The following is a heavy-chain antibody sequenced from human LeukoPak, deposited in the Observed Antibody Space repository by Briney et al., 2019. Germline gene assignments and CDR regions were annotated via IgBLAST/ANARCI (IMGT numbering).Heavy chain of an antibody. CDR1: GFMFSSYS. Sequence: GGSLRLSCAASGFMFSSYSMNWVRQAPGKGLEWVSYISSSSSIIDYADSVKGRFTISRDNAKNSLFLQMNSLRAEDTAVYYCARDAPPSSSWYDGVDVWGKGTTVTVSS. CDR2: ISSSSSII. J-gene: IGHJ6*04. D-gene: IGHD6-13*01. V-gene: IGHV3-48*01. CDR3: ARDAPPSSSWYDGVDV.